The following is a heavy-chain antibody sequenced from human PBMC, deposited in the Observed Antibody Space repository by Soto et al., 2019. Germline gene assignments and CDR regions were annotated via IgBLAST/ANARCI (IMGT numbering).Heavy chain of an antibody. D-gene: IGHD3-3*01. CDR3: ARDRREWLSHYYYYGMDV. CDR1: GFTFSSYE. V-gene: IGHV3-48*03. J-gene: IGHJ6*02. Sequence: GGSLRLSCAAYGFTFSSYEMNWVRQAPGKGLEWVSYISSSGSTIYYADSVKGRFTISRDNAKNSLYLQMNSLRAEDTAVYYCARDRREWLSHYYYYGMDVWGQGTTVTVSS. CDR2: ISSSGSTI.